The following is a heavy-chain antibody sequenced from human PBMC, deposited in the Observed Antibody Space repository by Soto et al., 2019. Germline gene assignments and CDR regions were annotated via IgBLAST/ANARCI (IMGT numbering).Heavy chain of an antibody. V-gene: IGHV1-8*01. D-gene: IGHD6-19*01. CDR1: GYTFTSYD. J-gene: IGHJ6*02. Sequence: VASVKVSCKASGYTFTSYDINWVRQATGQGLEWMGRMNPNSGNTGYAQKFQGRVTMTRNTSISTAYMELSSLRSEDTAVYYCARGDSSGWYDYGMDVWGQGTTVTVSS. CDR3: ARGDSSGWYDYGMDV. CDR2: MNPNSGNT.